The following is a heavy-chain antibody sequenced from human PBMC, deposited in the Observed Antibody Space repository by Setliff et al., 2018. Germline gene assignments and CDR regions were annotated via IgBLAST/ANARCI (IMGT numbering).Heavy chain of an antibody. CDR3: ATGPRDNRNFLNWLGS. D-gene: IGHD3-9*01. J-gene: IGHJ5*01. CDR2: IKSATEDAAT. CDR1: GITFKNAW. Sequence: GGSLRLSCSVSGITFKNAWMTWVRQAPGKGLEWVGRIKSATEDAATDLAAAVKGRFTMSRDDSRNTVYLQMSSLKSEDTAIYYCATGPRDNRNFLNWLGSWGQGTLVTVSS. V-gene: IGHV3-15*01.